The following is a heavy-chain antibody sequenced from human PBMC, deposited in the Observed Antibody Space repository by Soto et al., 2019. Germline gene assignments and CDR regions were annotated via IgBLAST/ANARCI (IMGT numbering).Heavy chain of an antibody. D-gene: IGHD1-20*01. CDR2: ISGSGGST. Sequence: EVQLLESGGGLVQPGGSLRLSCAASGFTFSSYAMSWVRQAPGKGLEWVSAISGSGGSTYYADSVKGRFTISRDNAKNTLYLQMNSLRAEDTEVYYCAKRIRYRRHPNAFAIWGQGTMVTVSS. CDR3: AKRIRYRRHPNAFAI. J-gene: IGHJ3*02. CDR1: GFTFSSYA. V-gene: IGHV3-23*01.